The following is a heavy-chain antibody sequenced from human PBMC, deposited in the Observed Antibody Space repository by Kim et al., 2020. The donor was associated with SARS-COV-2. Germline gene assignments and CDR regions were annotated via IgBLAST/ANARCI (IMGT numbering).Heavy chain of an antibody. D-gene: IGHD3-3*01. V-gene: IGHV4-39*01. CDR3: ARHNYERRDSAKIDY. J-gene: IGHJ4*02. CDR2: IYYSGST. Sequence: SETLSLTCTVSGGSISSSSYYWGWIRQPPGKGLEWIGSIYYSGSTYYNPSLKSRVTISVDTSKNQFSLKLSSVTAAHTAVYYCARHNYERRDSAKIDYWGQGTLVTVSS. CDR1: GGSISSSSYY.